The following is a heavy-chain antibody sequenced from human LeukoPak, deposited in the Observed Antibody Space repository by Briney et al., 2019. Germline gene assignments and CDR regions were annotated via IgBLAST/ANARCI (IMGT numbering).Heavy chain of an antibody. Sequence: GGSLRLSCAASGFTFSSYWMSWVRQAPGKGLEWVANIKQDGSEKYYVDSVKGRFTISRDNAKNSLYLQMNSLRAEDTAVYYCARDPNKKTSGSDYWGQGTLVTVSS. CDR1: GFTFSSYW. CDR2: IKQDGSEK. J-gene: IGHJ4*02. D-gene: IGHD5-12*01. V-gene: IGHV3-7*01. CDR3: ARDPNKKTSGSDY.